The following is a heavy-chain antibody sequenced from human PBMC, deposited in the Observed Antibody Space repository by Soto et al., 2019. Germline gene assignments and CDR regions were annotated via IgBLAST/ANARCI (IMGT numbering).Heavy chain of an antibody. Sequence: SETLSLTRTVSGGSISSGGYYWSWIRQHPGKGLEWIGYIYYSGSTYYNPSLKSRVTISVDTSKNQFSLKLSSVTAADTAVYYCARDLSTYGSGSYYANWFDPWGQGTLVTVSS. CDR1: GGSISSGGYY. CDR3: ARDLSTYGSGSYYANWFDP. J-gene: IGHJ5*02. V-gene: IGHV4-31*03. D-gene: IGHD3-10*01. CDR2: IYYSGST.